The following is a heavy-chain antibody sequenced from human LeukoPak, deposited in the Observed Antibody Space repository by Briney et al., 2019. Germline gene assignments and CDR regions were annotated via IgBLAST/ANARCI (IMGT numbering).Heavy chain of an antibody. Sequence: GASVKVSCKASGGTFSSYAISWVRQAPGQGLEWMGGIIPIFGTANYAQKFQGRVTITADESTSTAYMELSSLRSEDTAVYYCVISKTTVNYYFDYWGQGTLVTVSS. V-gene: IGHV1-69*13. J-gene: IGHJ4*02. CDR2: IIPIFGTA. CDR3: VISKTTVNYYFDY. CDR1: GGTFSSYA. D-gene: IGHD4-17*01.